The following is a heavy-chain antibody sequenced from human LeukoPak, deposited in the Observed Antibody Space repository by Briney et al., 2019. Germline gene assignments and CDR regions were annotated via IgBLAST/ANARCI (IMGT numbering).Heavy chain of an antibody. CDR3: ARDVSITPRPGRTYYYYYGMDV. D-gene: IGHD6-6*01. V-gene: IGHV3-74*01. CDR1: GFTFSKYA. CDR2: INSDGSST. Sequence: GGSLRLSCGASGFTFSKYAMSWVRQAPGKGLMWVSRINSDGSSTSYADSVKGRFTISRDNAKNTLYLQMNSLRAEDTAVYYCARDVSITPRPGRTYYYYYGMDVWGQGTTVTVSS. J-gene: IGHJ6*02.